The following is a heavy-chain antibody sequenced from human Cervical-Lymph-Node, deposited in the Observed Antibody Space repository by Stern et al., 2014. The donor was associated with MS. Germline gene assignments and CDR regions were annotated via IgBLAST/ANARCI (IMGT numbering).Heavy chain of an antibody. Sequence: VQLVESGAEVKKPGASGKVSCKTAGYNFTDYGIIWVRQAPGQRLEWMGWINTGNGNRRYSQKIQGRVTITRDTSASTAYMELSSLRSEDTAVYYCARTGTVVTSGYYYGMDVWGQGTTVTVSS. CDR3: ARTGTVVTSGYYYGMDV. CDR2: INTGNGNR. J-gene: IGHJ6*02. D-gene: IGHD4-23*01. CDR1: GYNFTDYG. V-gene: IGHV1-3*04.